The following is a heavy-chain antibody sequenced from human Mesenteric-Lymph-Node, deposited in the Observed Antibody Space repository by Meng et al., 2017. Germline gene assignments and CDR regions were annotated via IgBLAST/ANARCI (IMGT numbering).Heavy chain of an antibody. V-gene: IGHV3-7*01. D-gene: IGHD1-26*01. J-gene: IGHJ6*02. CDR3: ARVGSGSRYNGLDV. CDR2: IKSDGSEK. CDR1: AFSFSDYW. Sequence: GESPKLPCDASAFSFSDYWMSWVRQAPGKGLAWVANIKSDGSEKYYEDSVKGRFTISRDNAKNSLYLQKSSLRGEDTAIYYCARVGSGSRYNGLDVWGQGTTVTVSS.